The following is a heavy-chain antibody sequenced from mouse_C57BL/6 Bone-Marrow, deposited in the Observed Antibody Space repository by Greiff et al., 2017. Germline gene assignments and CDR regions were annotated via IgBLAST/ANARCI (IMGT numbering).Heavy chain of an antibody. CDR2: INPNSGST. V-gene: IGHV1-64*01. Sequence: QVQLQQPGAELVKPGASVKLSCKASGYTFTSYWMHWVKQRPGQGLEWIGMINPNSGSTNYNEKFKSKATLTVDKSASTAYMQLISLTSEDSAFYYCAIGWLLRFDYWGQGTTLTVSS. J-gene: IGHJ2*01. D-gene: IGHD2-3*01. CDR3: AIGWLLRFDY. CDR1: GYTFTSYW.